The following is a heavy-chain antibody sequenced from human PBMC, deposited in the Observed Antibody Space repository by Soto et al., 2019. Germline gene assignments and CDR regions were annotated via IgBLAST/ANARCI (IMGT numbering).Heavy chain of an antibody. CDR1: GFTFSYNC. CDR3: ARGRAGYGGNLDY. D-gene: IGHD5-12*01. J-gene: IGHJ4*02. V-gene: IGHV3-48*02. Sequence: EVQLVESGGGLVQPGGSLRLSCAASGFTFSYNCMNWVRQAPGKGLEWVSYINSGSRSIYYADSVKGRFTISRDNAKNTLYPQVNSLRDEVTAVYFCARGRAGYGGNLDYWGQGTLVTVSS. CDR2: INSGSRSI.